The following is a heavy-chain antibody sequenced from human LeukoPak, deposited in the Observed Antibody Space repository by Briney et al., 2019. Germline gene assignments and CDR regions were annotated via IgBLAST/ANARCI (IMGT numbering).Heavy chain of an antibody. V-gene: IGHV4-31*03. D-gene: IGHD3-9*01. J-gene: IGHJ4*02. CDR3: ARWYYDILTGAYYFDY. CDR1: GGSISSGGYY. Sequence: SETLSLTCTVSGGSISSGGYYWSWIRQHPGKGLEWIGYIYYSGGTYYNPSLKSRVTISVDTSKNQFSLKLSSVTAADTAVYYCARWYYDILTGAYYFDYWGQGTLVTVSS. CDR2: IYYSGGT.